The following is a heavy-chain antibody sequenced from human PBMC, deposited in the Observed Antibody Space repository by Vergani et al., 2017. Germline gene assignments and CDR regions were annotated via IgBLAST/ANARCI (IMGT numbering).Heavy chain of an antibody. Sequence: QVQLVESGGGVVQPGRSLRLSCAASGFTFSSYGMHWVRQAPGKGLEWVAVISYDGSNKYYADSVKGRFTISRDNSKNTLYLQMNSLRAEYTAVYYCAKDRGRPGTTSHFDYWGQGTLVTVSS. CDR3: AKDRGRPGTTSHFDY. CDR2: ISYDGSNK. CDR1: GFTFSSYG. V-gene: IGHV3-30*18. J-gene: IGHJ4*02. D-gene: IGHD1-1*01.